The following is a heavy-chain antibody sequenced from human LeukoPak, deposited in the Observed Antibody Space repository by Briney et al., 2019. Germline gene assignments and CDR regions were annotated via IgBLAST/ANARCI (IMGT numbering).Heavy chain of an antibody. Sequence: SETLSLTCAVYGGSFSGYYWSWIRQPPGKGLEWIGEINHSGSTNYNPSLKSRVTISVDTSKNQSSLKLSSVTAADTAVYYCARRGTYYYGMDVWGKGTTVTVSS. J-gene: IGHJ6*04. V-gene: IGHV4-34*01. CDR1: GGSFSGYY. CDR3: ARRGTYYYGMDV. CDR2: INHSGST.